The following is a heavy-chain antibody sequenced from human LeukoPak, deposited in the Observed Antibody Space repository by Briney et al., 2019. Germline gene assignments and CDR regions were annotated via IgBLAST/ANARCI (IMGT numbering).Heavy chain of an antibody. CDR1: GFTFRSSY. CDR2: ITPSGDST. Sequence: GGSLRLSCAVSGFTFRSSYMHWVRQAPGKGLEYVSAITPSGDSTYYTNSVRGRFTISRDNAKNSLYLQMNSLRAEDTAVYYCARGRPPIDYWGQGTLVTVSS. J-gene: IGHJ4*02. CDR3: ARGRPPIDY. V-gene: IGHV3-64*01.